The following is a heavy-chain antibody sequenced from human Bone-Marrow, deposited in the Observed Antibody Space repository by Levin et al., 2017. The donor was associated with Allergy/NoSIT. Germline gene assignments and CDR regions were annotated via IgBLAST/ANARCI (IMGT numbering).Heavy chain of an antibody. Sequence: GGSLRLSCAASGFTFSTYAMHWVRQAPDKGLDWVAFISNDGTNNNYADSVKGRFTISRDNSNNTLYLQMNSLRAEDTAGYFCARGHGGNFWRDYNAGTENEYFQHWGHGTLVTVSS. CDR2: ISNDGTNN. J-gene: IGHJ1*01. CDR3: ARGHGGNFWRDYNAGTENEYFQH. D-gene: IGHD3-3*01. CDR1: GFTFSTYA. V-gene: IGHV3-30*04.